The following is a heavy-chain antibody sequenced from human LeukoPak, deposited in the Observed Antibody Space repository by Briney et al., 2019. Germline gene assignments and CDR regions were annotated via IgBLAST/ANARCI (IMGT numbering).Heavy chain of an antibody. CDR1: GGYFSGYY. J-gene: IGHJ4*02. CDR3: ASSDDILTGYYKGLDN. Sequence: SETLPLTCAVYGGYFSGYYWSWIRQPPGKGLEWIGEINHSGSTNYNPSLKSRVTISADTSKNQFSLKLSSVTAADTAVYYCASSDDILTGYYKGLDNWGQGTLVTVSS. CDR2: INHSGST. D-gene: IGHD3-9*01. V-gene: IGHV4-34*01.